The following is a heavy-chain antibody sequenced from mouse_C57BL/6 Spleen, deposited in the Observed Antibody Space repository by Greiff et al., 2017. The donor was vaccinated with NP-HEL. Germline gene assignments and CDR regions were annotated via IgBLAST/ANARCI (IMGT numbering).Heavy chain of an antibody. Sequence: ESGPGLVKPSQSLSLTCSVTGYSITSGYYWNWIRQFPGNKLEWMGYISYDGSNNYNPSLKNRISITRDTSKNQFFLKLNSVTTEDTATYYCARANWEKAWFAYWGQGTLVTVSA. CDR2: ISYDGSN. V-gene: IGHV3-6*01. CDR3: ARANWEKAWFAY. D-gene: IGHD4-1*01. CDR1: GYSITSGYY. J-gene: IGHJ3*01.